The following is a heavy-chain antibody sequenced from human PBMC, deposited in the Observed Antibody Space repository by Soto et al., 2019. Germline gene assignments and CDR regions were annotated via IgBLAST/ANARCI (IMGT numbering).Heavy chain of an antibody. CDR2: IYYSGST. Sequence: QLQLQESGPGLVKPSETLSLTCTVSGGSISSSSYYWGWIRQPPGKGLEWIGSIYYSGSTYYNPSLKSRVTISVDTSKNQFALKLSSVTAADTAVYYCARLRATYTAVDYDSSGYYYGDYFDYWGQGTLVTVSS. D-gene: IGHD3-22*01. CDR3: ARLRATYTAVDYDSSGYYYGDYFDY. CDR1: GGSISSSSYY. J-gene: IGHJ4*02. V-gene: IGHV4-39*01.